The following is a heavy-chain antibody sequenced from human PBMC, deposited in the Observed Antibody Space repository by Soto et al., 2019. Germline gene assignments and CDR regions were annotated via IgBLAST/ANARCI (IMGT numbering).Heavy chain of an antibody. J-gene: IGHJ4*02. D-gene: IGHD5-18*01. CDR2: IIPIFATV. V-gene: IGHV1-69*01. CDR3: ARGGRGYSSAPRYYFDY. CDR1: GGSFSSNP. Sequence: QVQLVPSGSEVKKPGSSVKVSCQASGGSFSSNPISWVRQAPGHGLEWMAGIIPIFATVHYAQKFQGRVTITADESTSTAYMELTSLRSEDTAVYFCARGGRGYSSAPRYYFDYWGQGTLVTVSS.